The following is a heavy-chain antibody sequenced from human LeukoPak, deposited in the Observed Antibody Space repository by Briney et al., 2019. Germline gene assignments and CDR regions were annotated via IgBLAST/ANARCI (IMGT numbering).Heavy chain of an antibody. Sequence: PSETLSLTCTVSGGSISSYYWSWIRQPPGKGLEWIGYIYYSGSTNYNPSLKSRVTISVDTSKNQFSLKLSSVTAADTAVYYCARAYCGGDCYSPILARLWYFDLWGRGTLVTVSS. CDR2: IYYSGST. V-gene: IGHV4-59*01. CDR1: GGSISSYY. CDR3: ARAYCGGDCYSPILARLWYFDL. D-gene: IGHD2-21*02. J-gene: IGHJ2*01.